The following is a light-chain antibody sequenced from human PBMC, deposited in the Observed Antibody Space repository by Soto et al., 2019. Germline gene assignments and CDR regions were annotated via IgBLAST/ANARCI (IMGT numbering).Light chain of an antibody. CDR3: QQYYSYPLN. V-gene: IGKV1-9*01. J-gene: IGKJ4*01. Sequence: IHCTQAPSSLSASVGDIVTITCRSSQGISSYLAWYQQKPGKAPKLLIYAASPLQSGVPSRFSGSGSGTDFTLTISCLKSEDFATYYCQQYYSYPLNFGGGTQVDIK. CDR1: QGISSY. CDR2: AAS.